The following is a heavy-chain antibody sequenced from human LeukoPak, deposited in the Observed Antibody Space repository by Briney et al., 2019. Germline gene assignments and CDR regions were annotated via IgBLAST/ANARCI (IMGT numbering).Heavy chain of an antibody. CDR2: INPNSGGT. D-gene: IGHD6-19*01. CDR1: GYTFTGYY. CDR3: ARDEQWLVRGDFDY. J-gene: IGHJ4*02. V-gene: IGHV1-2*02. Sequence: ASVTVSCKASGYTFTGYYMHWVRQAPGQGLEWMGWINPNSGGTNYAQKFQGRVTMTRDTSISTAYMELSRLRSDDTAVYYCARDEQWLVRGDFDYWGQGTLVTVSS.